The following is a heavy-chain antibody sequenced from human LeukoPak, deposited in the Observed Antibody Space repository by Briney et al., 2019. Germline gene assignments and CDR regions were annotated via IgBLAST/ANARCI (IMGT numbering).Heavy chain of an antibody. D-gene: IGHD6-13*01. CDR2: ISSSGSTI. CDR1: GFTFSSYE. J-gene: IGHJ4*02. V-gene: IGHV3-48*03. CDR3: ARDSSSWPYYFDY. Sequence: HTGGSRRLSCAASGFTFSSYEMNWVRQAPGKGLEWVSYISSSGSTIYYADSVKGRFTISRDNAKNSLYLQMNSLRAEGTAVYYCARDSSSWPYYFDYWGQGTLVTVSS.